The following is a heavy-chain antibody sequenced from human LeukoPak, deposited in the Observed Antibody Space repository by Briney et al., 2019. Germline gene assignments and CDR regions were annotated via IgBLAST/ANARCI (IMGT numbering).Heavy chain of an antibody. CDR2: ISGSAKST. D-gene: IGHD1-26*01. CDR3: ARDLEVGRYYYYGMDV. J-gene: IGHJ6*02. CDR1: GFTFSSYA. V-gene: IGHV3-23*01. Sequence: PGGSLRLSCAPSGFTFSSYAMSWVRQAPGKGLEWVSGISGSAKSTYYADSVKGRFTISRDNSKNTLYLQMNSLRAEDTAVYYCARDLEVGRYYYYGMDVWGQGTTVTVSS.